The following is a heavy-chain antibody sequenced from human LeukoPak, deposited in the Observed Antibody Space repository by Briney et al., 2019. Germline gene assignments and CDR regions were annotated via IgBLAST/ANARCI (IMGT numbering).Heavy chain of an antibody. CDR1: GGSISSYY. V-gene: IGHV4-59*08. Sequence: PSETLSLTCTVSGGSISSYYWSWIRQPPGKGLEWIGYIYYSGSTNYNPSLKGRVTISVDTSKNQFSLKLSSVTAADTAVYYCARRDYYDSSGWFDIWGQGTMVTVSS. CDR2: IYYSGST. CDR3: ARRDYYDSSGWFDI. J-gene: IGHJ3*02. D-gene: IGHD3-22*01.